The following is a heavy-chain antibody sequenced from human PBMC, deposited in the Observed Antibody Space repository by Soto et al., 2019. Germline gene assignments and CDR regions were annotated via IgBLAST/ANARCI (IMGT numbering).Heavy chain of an antibody. CDR3: ARPYSSGWPYYYYYYMDV. V-gene: IGHV1-18*01. CDR1: GYTFTSYG. CDR2: ISAYNGNT. D-gene: IGHD6-19*01. J-gene: IGHJ6*03. Sequence: QVQLVQSGAEVKKPGASVKVSCKASGYTFTSYGISWVRQAPGQGLEWMGWISAYNGNTNYAQKLQGRVTMTTDTATSTAYMELRSLRSDDTAVYYCARPYSSGWPYYYYYYMDVWGKGTTVTVSS.